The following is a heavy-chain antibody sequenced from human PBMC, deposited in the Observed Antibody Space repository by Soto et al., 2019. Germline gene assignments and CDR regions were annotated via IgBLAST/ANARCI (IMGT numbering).Heavy chain of an antibody. V-gene: IGHV3-64D*06. CDR2: INSNGGNT. D-gene: IGHD2-21*01. J-gene: IGHJ6*02. CDR3: VKEIGGGNYYFSGMDV. Sequence: VGSLRLSCLASGFTFSSYAMHWVRQAPGKGLEYVSGINSNGGNTYYADSVKDRFTISRDNSKNTLYLQMNSLRAEDTAVYFCVKEIGGGNYYFSGMDVWGQGTAVTVS. CDR1: GFTFSSYA.